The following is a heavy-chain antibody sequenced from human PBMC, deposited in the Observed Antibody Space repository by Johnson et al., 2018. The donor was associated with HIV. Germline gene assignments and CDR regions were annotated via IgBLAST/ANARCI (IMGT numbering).Heavy chain of an antibody. CDR2: VSSDGIT. CDR1: GFIVSSNY. J-gene: IGHJ3*02. CDR3: ARDFLSSSGHLGAFDI. V-gene: IGHV3-53*01. D-gene: IGHD1-26*01. Sequence: VQLVESGEGLIQPGGSLRLSCAASGFIVSSNYMSWVRQAPGKGLEWVSVVSSDGITFYADSVKGRFTISRDKFKNTLYLQMNSLRAEDTALYYCARDFLSSSGHLGAFDIWGQGTMVTVSS.